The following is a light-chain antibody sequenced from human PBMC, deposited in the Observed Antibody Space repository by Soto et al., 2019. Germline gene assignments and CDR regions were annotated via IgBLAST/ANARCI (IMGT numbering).Light chain of an antibody. CDR2: AAS. J-gene: IGKJ2*01. V-gene: IGKV1-39*01. CDR3: LQSFSIPYT. Sequence: DIQMTQSPSSLSASVGDRVTISCRASQSIGNYFSWYQQKPGTAPKLLIYAASSLQSGVPSRFSGSASATDFTLTISSLQPDDFATYYCLQSFSIPYTFGQGTRLEIK. CDR1: QSIGNY.